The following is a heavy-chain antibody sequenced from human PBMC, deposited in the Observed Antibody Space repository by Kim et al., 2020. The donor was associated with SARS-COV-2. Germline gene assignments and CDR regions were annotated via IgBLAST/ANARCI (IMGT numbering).Heavy chain of an antibody. J-gene: IGHJ5*02. CDR2: IDPTDSYT. Sequence: GESLKISCKGSGYSFTSYWISWVRQMPGKGLEWMGKIDPTDSYTNYSPSFQGHVTISVDKSISTAYLQWSSLKASDTAMYYCARHGRIPLGSWGQGTLVTVSS. D-gene: IGHD2-15*01. V-gene: IGHV5-10-1*01. CDR3: ARHGRIPLGS. CDR1: GYSFTSYW.